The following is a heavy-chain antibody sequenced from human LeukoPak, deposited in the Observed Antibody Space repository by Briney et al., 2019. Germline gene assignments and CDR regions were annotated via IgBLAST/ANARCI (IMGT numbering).Heavy chain of an antibody. V-gene: IGHV1-18*01. Sequence: ASVKVSCKASGYTFTSFGVTWVRQAPGQGLEWMGWISAYNGDTRYAEKLQGKATLTTEASTGTAFMELRSLRSDDTAIYFCARGGPDYDYVWGTYRPLDYWGQGTLVTVSS. J-gene: IGHJ4*02. D-gene: IGHD3-16*02. CDR1: GYTFTSFG. CDR2: ISAYNGDT. CDR3: ARGGPDYDYVWGTYRPLDY.